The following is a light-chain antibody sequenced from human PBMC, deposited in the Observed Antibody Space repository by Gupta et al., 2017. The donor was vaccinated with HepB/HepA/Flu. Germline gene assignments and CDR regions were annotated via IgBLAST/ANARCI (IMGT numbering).Light chain of an antibody. CDR1: SSDVGRSNP. V-gene: IGLV2-14*03. Sequence: QSALTQPASVSGSPGQSIPISCTGTSSDVGRSNPVCWFQHHPGKAPKLMIYDVGNRPAGISDRFSGSKSANTASLTISGLQAEDDADYYCSSFTTSNTWVFGGGTKLTVL. CDR3: SSFTTSNTWV. J-gene: IGLJ3*02. CDR2: DVG.